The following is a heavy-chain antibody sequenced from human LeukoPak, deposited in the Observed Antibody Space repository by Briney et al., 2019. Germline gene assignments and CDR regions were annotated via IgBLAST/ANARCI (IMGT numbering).Heavy chain of an antibody. CDR2: ISRSGSTI. CDR1: GFIFSDYY. D-gene: IGHD1-26*01. J-gene: IGHJ2*01. V-gene: IGHV3-11*01. Sequence: GGSLRLSCAASGFIFSDYYMTWIRQAPGKGLEWLSYISRSGSTIYYADSVKGRFTISRDNAKNSLYLQMNSLRAEDTAVYYCARDRTVGASYWYFDLWGRGTLVTVSS. CDR3: ARDRTVGASYWYFDL.